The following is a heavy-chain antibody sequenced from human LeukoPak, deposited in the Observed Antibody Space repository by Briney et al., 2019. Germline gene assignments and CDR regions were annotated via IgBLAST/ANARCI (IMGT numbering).Heavy chain of an antibody. Sequence: DSVKVSCKASGYTLTGDYMDWVRQAPGQGLEWMGWINPNSGGTNYAQKFQGRVTMTRDTSISPAYMELSRLRSDDTAVYYCARDKGGLYYYDSSGYYPSHFDYWGQGTLVTVSS. D-gene: IGHD3-22*01. CDR3: ARDKGGLYYYDSSGYYPSHFDY. V-gene: IGHV1-2*02. CDR1: GYTLTGDY. CDR2: INPNSGGT. J-gene: IGHJ4*02.